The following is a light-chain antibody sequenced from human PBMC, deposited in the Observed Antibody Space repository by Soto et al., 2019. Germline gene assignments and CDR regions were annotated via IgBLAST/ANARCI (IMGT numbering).Light chain of an antibody. V-gene: IGKV1-12*01. CDR2: GAS. Sequence: DVHLTQSPSAVSGSVGDRVTITCRASQGVNTWLAWYQKKPGKAPRLLIYGASSLQSGVPLRFSGSGSGTDFTLTISSLQPEDVGHYYCQQANNMQLTFGGGTKVDIK. CDR1: QGVNTW. CDR3: QQANNMQLT. J-gene: IGKJ4*01.